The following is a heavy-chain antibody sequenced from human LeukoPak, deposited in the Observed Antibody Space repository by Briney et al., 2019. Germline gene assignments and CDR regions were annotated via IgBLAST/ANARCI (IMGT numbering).Heavy chain of an antibody. D-gene: IGHD2-2*01. Sequence: GGSLRLSCAASGFTFSSYSMNWVRQAPGKGLEWVSSISSSSSYIYYADSVKGRFTISRDNAKNSLYLQMNSLRAEDTAVYYCARGGRGGTSCYDWGQGTLVTVSS. J-gene: IGHJ4*02. CDR2: ISSSSSYI. CDR3: ARGGRGGTSCYD. CDR1: GFTFSSYS. V-gene: IGHV3-21*01.